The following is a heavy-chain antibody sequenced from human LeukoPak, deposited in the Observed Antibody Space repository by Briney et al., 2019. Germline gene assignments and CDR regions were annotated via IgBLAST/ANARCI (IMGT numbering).Heavy chain of an antibody. J-gene: IGHJ6*02. D-gene: IGHD2-2*01. CDR2: IYPGDSDT. V-gene: IGHV5-51*01. CDR1: GYSFTSYW. CDR3: VRGGLKYCSSTSCYNYGMDV. Sequence: GESLKISCKGSGYSFTSYWIGWVRQMPGKGLEWMGIIYPGDSDTRYSPSFQGQVTISADKSISPAYLQWSSLKASDTAMYYCVRGGLKYCSSTSCYNYGMDVWGQGTTVTVSS.